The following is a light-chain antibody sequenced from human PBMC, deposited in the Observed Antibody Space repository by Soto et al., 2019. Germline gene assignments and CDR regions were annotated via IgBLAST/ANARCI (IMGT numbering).Light chain of an antibody. V-gene: IGLV2-23*02. CDR1: ASDVGSYNL. CDR2: EVT. Sequence: ALSQPASVSGSPGQSITISCTGSASDVGSYNLVSWYQQHPGKAPKLVIYEVTKRPSGISSRFSGSKSGITASLTISGLQAEDGGDYYCCSYAGARTYVLFGGGTKVTVL. CDR3: CSYAGARTYVL. J-gene: IGLJ3*02.